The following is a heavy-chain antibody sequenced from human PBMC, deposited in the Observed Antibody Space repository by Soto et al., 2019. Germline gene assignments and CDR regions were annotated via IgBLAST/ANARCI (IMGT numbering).Heavy chain of an antibody. V-gene: IGHV4-31*03. CDR2: IYYSGST. D-gene: IGHD4-17*01. Sequence: SETLSLTCTVSGGSISSGGYYWSWIRQHPGKGLEWIGYIYYSGSTYYNPSLKSRVTISVGTSKNQFSLKLSSVTAADTAVYYCARGRYGDYQVYYYYMDVWGKGTTVTVSS. CDR3: ARGRYGDYQVYYYYMDV. CDR1: GGSISSGGYY. J-gene: IGHJ6*03.